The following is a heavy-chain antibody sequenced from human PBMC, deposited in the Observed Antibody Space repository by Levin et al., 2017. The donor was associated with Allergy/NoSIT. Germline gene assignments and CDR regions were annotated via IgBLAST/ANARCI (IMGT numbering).Heavy chain of an antibody. CDR3: ASHFGSKSAY. CDR2: VYNSGRA. Sequence: SETLSLTCTVSGGSISSGGYYWTWIRQHPGKGLEWIGYVYNSGRAYYTPSLESRATISVDTSKNQFSLKLTSVTAADTAVYYCASHFGSKSAYWGQGTLVTVSS. J-gene: IGHJ4*02. D-gene: IGHD3-10*01. CDR1: GGSISSGGYY. V-gene: IGHV4-31*03.